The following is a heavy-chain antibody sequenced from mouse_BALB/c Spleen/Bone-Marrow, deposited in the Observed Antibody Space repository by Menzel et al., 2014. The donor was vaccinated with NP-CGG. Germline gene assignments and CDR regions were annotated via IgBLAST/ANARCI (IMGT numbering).Heavy chain of an antibody. J-gene: IGHJ1*01. CDR3: ANYDYGWYFDV. D-gene: IGHD2-4*01. V-gene: IGHV14-3*02. CDR2: IDPANGNT. CDR1: GFNIKDTY. Sequence: EVQLQQSGAELVKPGASVKLSCTASGFNIKDTYMHWVKQRPEQGLEWIGRIDPANGNTKYDPKFQGKATITADTSSNTAYLQLSSLTSEDTAVYYCANYDYGWYFDVWGAGTPFPVSS.